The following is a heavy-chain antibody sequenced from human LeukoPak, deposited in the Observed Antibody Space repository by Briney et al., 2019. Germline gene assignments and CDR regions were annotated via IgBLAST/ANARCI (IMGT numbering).Heavy chain of an antibody. V-gene: IGHV4-59*01. CDR3: ARTYSHEYDYYYYYMDV. CDR2: IYYSGST. D-gene: IGHD5-18*01. J-gene: IGHJ6*03. CDR1: GGSISSYY. Sequence: PSETLSLTCTVSGGSISSYYWSWIRQPPGKGLEWIGYIYYSGSTNYNPSLKSRVTISVDTSKNQFSLKLSSVTAADTAVYYCARTYSHEYDYYYYYMDVWGKGTTVTVSS.